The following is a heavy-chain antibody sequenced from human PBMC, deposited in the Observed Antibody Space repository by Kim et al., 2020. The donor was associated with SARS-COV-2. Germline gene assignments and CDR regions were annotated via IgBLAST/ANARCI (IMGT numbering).Heavy chain of an antibody. V-gene: IGHV4-34*01. J-gene: IGHJ4*02. D-gene: IGHD6-13*01. Sequence: NPSLKSRGTMSIDTSTDQFALKLSAVTAADTAVYYCARLKDSSRWAFDYWGQGTLVTVS. CDR3: ARLKDSSRWAFDY.